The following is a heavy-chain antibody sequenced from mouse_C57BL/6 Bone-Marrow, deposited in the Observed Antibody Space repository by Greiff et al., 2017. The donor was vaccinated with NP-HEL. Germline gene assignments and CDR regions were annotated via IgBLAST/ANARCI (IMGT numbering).Heavy chain of an antibody. CDR1: GFTFTDYY. V-gene: IGHV7-3*01. CDR3: ARYDYDLFAY. CDR2: IRNKANGYTT. Sequence: EVQLVESGGGLVQPGGSLSLSCAASGFTFTDYYMSWVRQPPGKALEWLGFIRNKANGYTTEYSASVKGRFTISRDNSQSILYLQMNALRAEDSATYYCARYDYDLFAYWGQGTLVTVSA. J-gene: IGHJ3*01. D-gene: IGHD2-4*01.